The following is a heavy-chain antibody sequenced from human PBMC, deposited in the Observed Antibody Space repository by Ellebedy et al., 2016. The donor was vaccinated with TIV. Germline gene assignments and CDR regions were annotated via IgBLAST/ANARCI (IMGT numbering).Heavy chain of an antibody. CDR2: ISAYNGNT. Sequence: ASVKVSCXASGYTFTSYGISWVRQAPGQGLEWMGWISAYNGNTNYAQKLQGRVTMTTDTSTSTAYMELRSLRSDDTAVYYCARAYILTGYYAYWGQGTLVTVSS. V-gene: IGHV1-18*01. J-gene: IGHJ4*02. CDR1: GYTFTSYG. CDR3: ARAYILTGYYAY. D-gene: IGHD3-9*01.